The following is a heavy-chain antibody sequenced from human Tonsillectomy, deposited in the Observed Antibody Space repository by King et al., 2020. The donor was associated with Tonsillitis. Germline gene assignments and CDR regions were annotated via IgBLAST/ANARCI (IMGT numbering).Heavy chain of an antibody. CDR3: ARLMDSSSPSWFDP. Sequence: QLQESGPGLVKPSETLSLTCTVSSGSISSSSDYWGWIRQPPGKGLELIGWIFYIWSTFYHPSLKSRVTISVDTSKNQFSLKLSSVTVADTAVYYCARLMDSSSPSWFDPWGQGTLVTVSS. J-gene: IGHJ5*02. D-gene: IGHD2-2*01. CDR1: SGSISSSSDY. CDR2: IFYIWST. V-gene: IGHV4-39*01.